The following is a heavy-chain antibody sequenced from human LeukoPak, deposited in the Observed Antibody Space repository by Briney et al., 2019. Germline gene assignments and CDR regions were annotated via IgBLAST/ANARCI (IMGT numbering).Heavy chain of an antibody. CDR3: AKDGFRNIVVVVAATDFDY. Sequence: HPGGSLRLSCVASGFTFSDYAMSWVRQAPGKGLEWLSVISGGSGGSTYYADSVKGRFTISRDNSKNTLYLQMNSLRAEDTAVYYCAKDGFRNIVVVVAATDFDYWGQGTLVTVSS. V-gene: IGHV3-23*01. CDR2: ISGGSGGST. J-gene: IGHJ4*02. D-gene: IGHD2-15*01. CDR1: GFTFSDYA.